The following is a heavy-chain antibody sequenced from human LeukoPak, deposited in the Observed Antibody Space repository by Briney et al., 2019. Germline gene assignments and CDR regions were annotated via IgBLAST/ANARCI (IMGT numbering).Heavy chain of an antibody. CDR2: IYYSGST. CDR1: GGSISSYY. Sequence: SETLSLTCTVSGGSISSYYWSWIRRPPGKGLEWIGYIYYSGSTNYNPSLKSRVTISVDTSKNQFSLKLSSVTAADTAVYYCARASSSDRYFGVDSYYFDYWGQGTLVTVSS. J-gene: IGHJ4*02. D-gene: IGHD3-3*01. V-gene: IGHV4-59*08. CDR3: ARASSSDRYFGVDSYYFDY.